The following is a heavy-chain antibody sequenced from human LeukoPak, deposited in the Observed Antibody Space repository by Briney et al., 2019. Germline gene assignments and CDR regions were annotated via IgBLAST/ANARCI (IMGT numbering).Heavy chain of an antibody. V-gene: IGHV3-7*01. D-gene: IGHD6-13*01. CDR1: GFTFTDYW. CDR2: IRQDGSEK. CDR3: ARDGTAAGLYFDL. J-gene: IGHJ4*01. Sequence: GGSLRLSCEVSGFTFTDYWMNWVRQAPGKGPERVASIRQDGSEKTYVDSVKGRFTISRDNTKNSLSLQLNGLRAEDTAVYYCARDGTAAGLYFDLWGQGTLVTVSS.